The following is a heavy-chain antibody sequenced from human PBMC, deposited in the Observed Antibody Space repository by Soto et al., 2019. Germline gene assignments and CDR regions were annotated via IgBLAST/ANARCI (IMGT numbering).Heavy chain of an antibody. J-gene: IGHJ5*02. CDR3: AREYCGGDCFYRNWFDP. CDR1: GDSISSGPYY. D-gene: IGHD2-21*02. V-gene: IGHV4-31*03. CDR2: ISYSGST. Sequence: PSETLSLTCTVSGDSISSGPYYWSWIRQHPGKGLEWLGYISYSGSTYYNPSLKSRLTMSVDTSRNQFSLKLSSMTVADTAVYYCAREYCGGDCFYRNWFDPWGQGTLVTVSS.